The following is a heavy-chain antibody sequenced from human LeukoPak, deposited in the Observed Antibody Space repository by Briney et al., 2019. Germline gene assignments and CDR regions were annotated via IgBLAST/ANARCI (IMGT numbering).Heavy chain of an antibody. Sequence: GGSLRLSCAASGFTFSSYWMHWVRQAPGKGLVWASRINSDGSSTSYADSAKGRFTISRDNSNSLISLQMNNLTTEDTAAYYCAREKFDSWGQGTLVTVSP. CDR2: INSDGSST. V-gene: IGHV3-74*01. CDR1: GFTFSSYW. J-gene: IGHJ5*01. CDR3: AREKFDS.